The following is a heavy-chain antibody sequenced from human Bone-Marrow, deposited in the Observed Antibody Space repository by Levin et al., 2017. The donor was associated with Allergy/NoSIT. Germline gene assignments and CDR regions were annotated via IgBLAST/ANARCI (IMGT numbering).Heavy chain of an antibody. J-gene: IGHJ4*02. V-gene: IGHV3-9*01. CDR1: GFTFDDYA. CDR2: ISWNSDTI. Sequence: PGGSLRLSCTASGFTFDDYAMHWVRQAPGKGLEWVSGISWNSDTIGYADSVKGRFTISRDNAKNSLFLQMNSLRADDTALYYCAKAGPNYSSSSFDYWGQGTLLTVSS. D-gene: IGHD6-6*01. CDR3: AKAGPNYSSSSFDY.